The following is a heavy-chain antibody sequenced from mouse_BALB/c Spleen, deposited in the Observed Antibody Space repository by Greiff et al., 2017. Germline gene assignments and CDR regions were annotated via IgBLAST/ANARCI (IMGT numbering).Heavy chain of an antibody. J-gene: IGHJ2*01. CDR1: GFTFSSFG. CDR2: ISSGSSTI. Sequence: EVKLMESGGGLVQPGGSRKLSCAASGFTFSSFGMHWVRQAPEKGLEWVAYISSGSSTIYYADTVKGRFTISRDNPKNPLFLQMTSLRSEDTAMYYCARTRFDYWGQGTTLTVSS. CDR3: ARTRFDY. V-gene: IGHV5-17*02.